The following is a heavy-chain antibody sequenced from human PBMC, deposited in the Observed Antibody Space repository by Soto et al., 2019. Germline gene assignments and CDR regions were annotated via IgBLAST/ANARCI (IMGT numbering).Heavy chain of an antibody. CDR3: VRSGDNYNLLDY. Sequence: GGSLRLSCAASGFTFSDHYKSWIRQAPGKGLEWIGYSSNSGSLTRYADSVKGRFSISRDNAKNSLYLQINSLRGDDTATYLCVRSGDNYNLLDYWGQGT. CDR2: SSNSGSLT. D-gene: IGHD1-1*01. CDR1: GFTFSDHY. V-gene: IGHV3-11*06. J-gene: IGHJ4*02.